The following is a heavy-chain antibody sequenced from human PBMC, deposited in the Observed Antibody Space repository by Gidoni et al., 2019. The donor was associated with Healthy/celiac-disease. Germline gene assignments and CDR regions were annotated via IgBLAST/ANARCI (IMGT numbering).Heavy chain of an antibody. CDR2: ISSSSSYI. Sequence: EVQLVESGGGLVKPGGSLRLSCAASGFTFSSYSMNWVRQAPGKGLECVSSISSSSSYIYYADSVKGRFTISRDNAKNSLYLQMNSLRAEDTAVYYCARGGEYYYDSSGYATLDYWGQGTLVTVSS. CDR3: ARGGEYYYDSSGYATLDY. V-gene: IGHV3-21*01. CDR1: GFTFSSYS. D-gene: IGHD3-22*01. J-gene: IGHJ4*02.